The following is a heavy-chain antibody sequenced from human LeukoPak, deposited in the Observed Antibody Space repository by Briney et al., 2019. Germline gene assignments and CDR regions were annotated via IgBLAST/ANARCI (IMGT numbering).Heavy chain of an antibody. D-gene: IGHD3-9*01. J-gene: IGHJ4*02. V-gene: IGHV3-21*01. CDR2: ISSSSSYI. Sequence: GGSLRLSCAASGFTFSSYSMNWVRQAPGKGLEWVSSISSSSSYIYYADSVKGRFTISRDNAKNSLYLQMNSLRAEDTAVYYCARDGPYFDILTGYYYELDYWGQGTLVTVSS. CDR3: ARDGPYFDILTGYYYELDY. CDR1: GFTFSSYS.